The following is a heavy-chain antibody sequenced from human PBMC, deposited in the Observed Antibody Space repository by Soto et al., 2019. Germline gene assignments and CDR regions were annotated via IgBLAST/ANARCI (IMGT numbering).Heavy chain of an antibody. CDR3: SKNGTTWFAS. Sequence: QVQLVQPGPELKKPGASVKVSCKTSGYSFHNSGISWVRQAPGQGLEWMGWISVLNGYAHYGQKFQGRVIMTADTFTSTAYMELRGLRSDDTAIYYCSKNGTTWFASWGQGTPVTVSS. CDR2: ISVLNGYA. D-gene: IGHD2-2*01. V-gene: IGHV1-18*01. J-gene: IGHJ5*01. CDR1: GYSFHNSG.